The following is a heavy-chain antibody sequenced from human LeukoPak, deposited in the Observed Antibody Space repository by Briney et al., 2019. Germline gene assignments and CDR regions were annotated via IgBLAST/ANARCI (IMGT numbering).Heavy chain of an antibody. D-gene: IGHD6-19*01. J-gene: IGHJ4*02. CDR1: GFTFTRYW. CDR3: ARGHSSGWYDQYHFDH. V-gene: IGHV3-7*01. Sequence: GGSLRLSCAASGFTFTRYWMTWVRQAPGKGLEWVANIKHDGSERDYVDSVKGRFTISRDNAKNSVYLQMNSLGAEDTAVYYCARGHSSGWYDQYHFDHWGQGTPVTVSS. CDR2: IKHDGSER.